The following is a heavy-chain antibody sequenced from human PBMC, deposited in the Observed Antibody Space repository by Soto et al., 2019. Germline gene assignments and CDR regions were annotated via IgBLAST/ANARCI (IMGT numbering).Heavy chain of an antibody. CDR2: ISWNSGSI. Sequence: GWSLRLSCAASGFTFDDYAMHWVRQAPGKGLEWVSGISWNSGSIGYADSVKGRFTISRDNAKNSLYLQMNSLRAEDTALYYCAKEVVVVPASAGWKLFDPWGQGTLVTVSS. CDR1: GFTFDDYA. CDR3: AKEVVVVPASAGWKLFDP. J-gene: IGHJ5*02. D-gene: IGHD2-2*01. V-gene: IGHV3-9*01.